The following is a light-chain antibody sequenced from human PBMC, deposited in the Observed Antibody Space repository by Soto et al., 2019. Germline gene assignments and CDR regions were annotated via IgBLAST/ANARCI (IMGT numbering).Light chain of an antibody. CDR2: DAS. V-gene: IGKV3-11*01. CDR1: QSVSSY. J-gene: IGKJ2*01. Sequence: EIVLTQSPATLSLSPGERATLSCRASQSVSSYLAWYQQKPGQAPRLLIYDASNRATGIPARFSGSGSGTDFTLTISSLEPEDFAVYYCQQRSNWLYTFGQPTKLEIK. CDR3: QQRSNWLYT.